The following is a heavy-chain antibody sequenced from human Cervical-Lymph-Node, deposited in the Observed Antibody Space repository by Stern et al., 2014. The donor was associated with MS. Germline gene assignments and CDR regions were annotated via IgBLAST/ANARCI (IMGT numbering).Heavy chain of an antibody. CDR3: ARGVVSNRAAATLHNLFDP. CDR1: GGTFSSSYA. V-gene: IGHV1-69*09. D-gene: IGHD2-15*01. CDR2: IIPILGLP. Sequence: VQLVQSGAEVKKPGSSVNVSCKASGGTFSSSYAITRMRQAPGQGLEWMGRIIPILGLPNYAQKFQGRVTIPADTSTSTAYMELSSLRSEDTAVYYCARGVVSNRAAATLHNLFDPWGQGTLVTVSS. J-gene: IGHJ5*02.